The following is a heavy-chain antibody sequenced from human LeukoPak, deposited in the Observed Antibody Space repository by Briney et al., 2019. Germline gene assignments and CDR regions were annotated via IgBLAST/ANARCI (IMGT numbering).Heavy chain of an antibody. CDR3: ARQGGIAVAGAFDY. CDR1: GFTFSSYS. D-gene: IGHD6-19*01. Sequence: GGSLRLSCAASGFTFSSYSMNWFRQAPGKGLELVSSISSSSSYIYYADSVKGRFTISRDNAKNSLYLQMNSLRAEDTAVYYCARQGGIAVAGAFDYWGQGTLVTVSS. CDR2: ISSSSSYI. J-gene: IGHJ4*02. V-gene: IGHV3-21*01.